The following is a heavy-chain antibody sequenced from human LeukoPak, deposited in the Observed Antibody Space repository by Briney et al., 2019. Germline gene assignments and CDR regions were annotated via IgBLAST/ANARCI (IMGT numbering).Heavy chain of an antibody. J-gene: IGHJ5*02. CDR2: IYYSGST. CDR3: ARSKDTAWFDP. CDR1: GGSISSGGYY. D-gene: IGHD5-18*01. V-gene: IGHV4-31*03. Sequence: SETLSLTCTVSGGSISSGGYYWSWIRQHPGKGLEWIGYIYYSGSTYYNPSLKSRVTISVDTSKNQFSLKLSSVTAADMAVYYCARSKDTAWFDPWGQGTLVTVSS.